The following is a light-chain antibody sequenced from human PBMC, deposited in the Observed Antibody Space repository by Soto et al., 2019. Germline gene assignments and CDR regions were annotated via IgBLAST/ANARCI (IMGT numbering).Light chain of an antibody. Sequence: EIVLTQSPATLSLSPGERATLSCRASQSIKNYLAWYQQKSGQAPRLLIYDASNSATGTPVRFSGGGSGTEFTLTISSLEPEDFAVYSCQQRSKWPLLTFGGGTKVEIK. CDR2: DAS. CDR3: QQRSKWPLLT. V-gene: IGKV3-11*01. J-gene: IGKJ4*01. CDR1: QSIKNY.